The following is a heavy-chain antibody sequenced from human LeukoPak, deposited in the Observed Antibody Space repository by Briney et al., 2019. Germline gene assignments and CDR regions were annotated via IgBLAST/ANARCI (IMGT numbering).Heavy chain of an antibody. CDR1: GVPLSSYY. V-gene: IGHV4-59*01. CDR2: MYYSGST. J-gene: IGHJ3*02. Sequence: PSETLSLTCTVSGVPLSSYYWSWIRQPPGKGLEWIGYMYYSGSTNYNPSLKSRVTISVGTSKNQFSLKLSSVTAADTAVYYCARGNYYDSRTYYRAFDIWGQGTMVTVSS. D-gene: IGHD3-22*01. CDR3: ARGNYYDSRTYYRAFDI.